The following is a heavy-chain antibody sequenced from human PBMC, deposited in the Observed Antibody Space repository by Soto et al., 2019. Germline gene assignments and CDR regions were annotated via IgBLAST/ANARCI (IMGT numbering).Heavy chain of an antibody. CDR3: ARDPPSSWTFDY. CDR1: GGSIISGGYY. CDR2: IYYSGST. J-gene: IGHJ4*02. Sequence: PSETLSLTCTVSGGSIISGGYYWSWIRQHPGKGLEWIGYIYYSGSTYYNPSLKSRVTISVDTSKNQFSLKLSSVTAADTAVYYCARDPPSSWTFDYWGQGTLVTVSS. D-gene: IGHD6-13*01. V-gene: IGHV4-31*03.